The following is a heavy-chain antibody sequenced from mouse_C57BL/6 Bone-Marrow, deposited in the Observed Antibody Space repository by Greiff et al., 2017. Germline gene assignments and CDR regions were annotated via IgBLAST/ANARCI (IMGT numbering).Heavy chain of an antibody. CDR3: ARYDF. J-gene: IGHJ4*01. D-gene: IGHD2-4*01. CDR1: GFTFSSYA. V-gene: IGHV5-4*01. CDR2: ISDGGSYT. Sequence: EVQGVESGGGLVKSGGSLKLSCAASGFTFSSYAMSWVRQTPEKRLEWVATISDGGSYTYYPDNVKGRFTISRDNAKNNLYLQMSHLKSEDTAMYYCARYDFWGQGTSVTVSS.